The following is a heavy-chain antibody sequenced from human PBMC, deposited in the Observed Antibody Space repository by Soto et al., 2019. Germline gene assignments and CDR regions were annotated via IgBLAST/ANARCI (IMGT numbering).Heavy chain of an antibody. CDR3: ARALPEYYDILTGSWFDP. D-gene: IGHD3-9*01. CDR1: GGSISSYY. V-gene: IGHV4-59*01. CDR2: IYYSGST. Sequence: NPSETLSLTCTVSGGSISSYYWSWIRQPPGKGLEWIGYIYYSGSTNYNPSLKSRVTISVDTSKNQFSLKLSSVTAADTAVYYCARALPEYYDILTGSWFDPWGQGTLVTVSS. J-gene: IGHJ5*02.